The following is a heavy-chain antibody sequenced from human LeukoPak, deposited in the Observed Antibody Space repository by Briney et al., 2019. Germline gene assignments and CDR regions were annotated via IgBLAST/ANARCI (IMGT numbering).Heavy chain of an antibody. CDR3: AKGNWGERLDWYFDL. J-gene: IGHJ2*01. CDR1: GFTFSSYD. V-gene: IGHV3-23*01. CDR2: ITGSGGST. Sequence: GGSLRLSCAASGFTFSSYDMSWVRQAPGSGLERVSGITGSGGSTYYADSVKGRFTISRDNSKNTLHLQMNSLRAEDTAVYYCAKGNWGERLDWYFDLWGRGTLVTVSS. D-gene: IGHD1-26*01.